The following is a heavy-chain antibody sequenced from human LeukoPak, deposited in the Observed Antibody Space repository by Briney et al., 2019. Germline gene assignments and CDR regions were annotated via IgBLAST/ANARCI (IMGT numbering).Heavy chain of an antibody. J-gene: IGHJ6*04. CDR2: IKQDGSEK. CDR3: ARKAYGLDV. CDR1: GFTFSSYW. Sequence: TGGSLRLSCAPSGFTFSSYWMSWVRQAPGKGLEWVANIKQDGSEKYYVDSVKGRFTISRDNGKNSLYLQMNSLRAEDTAVCYCARKAYGLDVWGKGTTVTVSS. V-gene: IGHV3-7*03.